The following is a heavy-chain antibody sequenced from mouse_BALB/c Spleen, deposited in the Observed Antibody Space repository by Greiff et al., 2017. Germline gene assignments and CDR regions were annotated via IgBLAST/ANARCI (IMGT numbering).Heavy chain of an antibody. V-gene: IGHV5-6*01. Sequence: EVHLVESGGDLVKPGGSLKLSCAASGFTFSSYGMSWVRQTPDKRLEWVATISSGGSYTYYPDSVKGRFTISRDNAKNTLYLQMSSLKSEDTAMYYCARGGNYGNGWFAYWGQGTLVTVSA. CDR1: GFTFSSYG. J-gene: IGHJ3*01. D-gene: IGHD2-1*01. CDR2: ISSGGSYT. CDR3: ARGGNYGNGWFAY.